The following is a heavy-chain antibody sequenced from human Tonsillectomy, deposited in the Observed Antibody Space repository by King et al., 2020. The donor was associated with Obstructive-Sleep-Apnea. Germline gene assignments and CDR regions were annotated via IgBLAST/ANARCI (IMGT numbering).Heavy chain of an antibody. Sequence: QLQESGPGLVKPSETLSLTCTVSGDSISSSTYYWDWIRQPPGKGLEWIGTIYYSGSTYYNPSLRSRVTISLDTSKNQFSLRLTSVTAADTAMYYCARSSGYFDAFDLWGQGTMVTVSS. D-gene: IGHD3-3*01. V-gene: IGHV4-39*07. CDR1: GDSISSSTYY. CDR3: ARSSGYFDAFDL. J-gene: IGHJ3*01. CDR2: IYYSGST.